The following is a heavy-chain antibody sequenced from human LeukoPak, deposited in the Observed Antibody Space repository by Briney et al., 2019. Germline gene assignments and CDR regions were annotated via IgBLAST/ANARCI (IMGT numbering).Heavy chain of an antibody. J-gene: IGHJ4*02. CDR2: INHSGST. V-gene: IGHV4-34*01. D-gene: IGHD2-15*01. CDR1: GGSFSGYY. Sequence: PSETLSLTCAVYGGSFSGYYWSWIRQPPGKGLEWIGEINHSGSTYYNASLKSRVTISVDTSKNQFSLNLSSVTAADTAVYYCARVVVADFDYWGQGTLVTVS. CDR3: ARVVVADFDY.